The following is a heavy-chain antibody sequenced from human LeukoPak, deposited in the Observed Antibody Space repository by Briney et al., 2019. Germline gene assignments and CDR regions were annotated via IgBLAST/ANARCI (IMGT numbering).Heavy chain of an antibody. CDR3: ARGYSGYDMDAFDI. CDR2: ISYDGSNK. CDR1: GFTFSSYG. D-gene: IGHD5-12*01. V-gene: IGHV3-30*03. Sequence: GRSLRLSCAASGFTFSSYGMHWVRQAPGKGLEWVAVISYDGSNKYYADSVKGRFTISRDNSKNTLYLQMNSLRAEDTAVYYCARGYSGYDMDAFDIWGQGTMVTVSS. J-gene: IGHJ3*02.